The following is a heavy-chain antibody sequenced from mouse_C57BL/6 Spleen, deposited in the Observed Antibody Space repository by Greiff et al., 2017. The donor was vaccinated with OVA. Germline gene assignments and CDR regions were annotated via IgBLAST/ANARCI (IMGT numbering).Heavy chain of an antibody. CDR1: GFTFSSYA. Sequence: EVKLVESGAGLVKPGGSLKLSCAASGFTFSSYAMSWVRQTPEKRLEWVAYISSGGDYIYYADTVKGRFTISRDNARNTLYLQMSSLKSEDTAMYYCTRDDGYPDYWGQGTTLTVSS. J-gene: IGHJ2*01. CDR2: ISSGGDYI. V-gene: IGHV5-9-1*02. CDR3: TRDDGYPDY. D-gene: IGHD2-3*01.